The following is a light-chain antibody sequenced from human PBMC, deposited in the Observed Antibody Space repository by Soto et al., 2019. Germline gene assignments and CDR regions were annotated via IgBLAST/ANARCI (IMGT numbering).Light chain of an antibody. J-gene: IGKJ1*01. V-gene: IGKV3-20*01. CDR2: GAS. CDR3: QQYGSSPWT. Sequence: EIVLTQSPGTLSLSLGERATLSCRASQSVSSSYLAWYQQKPGQAPSLLIYGASIRATGIPDRFSGSGSGTDFTLTISRLEPEDFSVYYCQQYGSSPWTFGQGTKVEIK. CDR1: QSVSSSY.